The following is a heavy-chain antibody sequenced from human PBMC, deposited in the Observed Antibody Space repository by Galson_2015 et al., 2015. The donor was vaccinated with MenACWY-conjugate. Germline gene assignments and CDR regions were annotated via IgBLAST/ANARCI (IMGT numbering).Heavy chain of an antibody. Sequence: SLRLSCAASGFTFSTYWMNWVRQAPGKGLEWVANIKQDGGEKYYVDSVKGRFTISRDTLRNSLSLQMRGLRAEDTAMYFCAKIVRHPVGPYFDSWGQGTLVLVSS. J-gene: IGHJ4*02. CDR2: IKQDGGEK. CDR1: GFTFSTYW. D-gene: IGHD2-21*01. V-gene: IGHV3-7*03. CDR3: AKIVRHPVGPYFDS.